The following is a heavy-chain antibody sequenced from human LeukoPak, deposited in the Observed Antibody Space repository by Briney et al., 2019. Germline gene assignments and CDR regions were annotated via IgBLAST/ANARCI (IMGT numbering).Heavy chain of an antibody. Sequence: HGESLKISCKGSGYSFTNHWIGWVRQMPGKGLEWMGIIYPGDPDTGYSPSFQGQVTISADKSISTAYLQWSSLKASDTAMYYCARLPQWGGTYHFDYWGQGTLLTVSS. CDR1: GYSFTNHW. CDR3: ARLPQWGGTYHFDY. V-gene: IGHV5-51*01. CDR2: IYPGDPDT. J-gene: IGHJ4*02. D-gene: IGHD1-26*01.